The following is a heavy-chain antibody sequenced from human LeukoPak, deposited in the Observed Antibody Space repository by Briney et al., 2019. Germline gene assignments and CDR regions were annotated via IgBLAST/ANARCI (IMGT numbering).Heavy chain of an antibody. Sequence: ASVKVSCKASGYTFTSYDINWVRQATGQGLEWMGWMNPNSGNTGYAQKFQGRVTITRNTSISTAYMELSSLRTEDTAVYYCARGGGDETSGYYFDYWGQGTLVIVSS. V-gene: IGHV1-8*03. D-gene: IGHD2-21*01. CDR1: GYTFTSYD. J-gene: IGHJ4*02. CDR3: ARGGGDETSGYYFDY. CDR2: MNPNSGNT.